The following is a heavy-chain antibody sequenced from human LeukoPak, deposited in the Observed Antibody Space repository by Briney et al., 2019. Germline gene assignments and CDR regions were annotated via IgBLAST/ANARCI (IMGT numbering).Heavy chain of an antibody. V-gene: IGHV3-74*01. CDR1: GFTFSSYW. CDR3: AREISVATTRFDP. Sequence: GGSLRLSCAASGFTFSSYWMHWVRQAPGKGLVWVSRINSDGSSTSYEDSVKGRFTISRDNAKNTLYLQMNSLRAEDTAVYYCAREISVATTRFDPWGQGTLVTVSS. J-gene: IGHJ5*02. D-gene: IGHD5-12*01. CDR2: INSDGSST.